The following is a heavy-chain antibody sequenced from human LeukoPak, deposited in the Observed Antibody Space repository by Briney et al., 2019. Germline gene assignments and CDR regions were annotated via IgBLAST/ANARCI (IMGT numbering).Heavy chain of an antibody. CDR2: IKQDGSEK. J-gene: IGHJ6*03. V-gene: IGHV3-7*01. CDR3: ARVRDGYKPPKLSSYYYMDV. CDR1: AFTFSRYS. Sequence: PGGSLRLSCAASAFTFSRYSMSWVRQAPGKGLEWVANIKQDGSEKYYVDSVKGRFTISRDNAKNSLYLQMSSLRAEDTAVYYCARVRDGYKPPKLSSYYYMDVWGKGTTVTISS. D-gene: IGHD5-24*01.